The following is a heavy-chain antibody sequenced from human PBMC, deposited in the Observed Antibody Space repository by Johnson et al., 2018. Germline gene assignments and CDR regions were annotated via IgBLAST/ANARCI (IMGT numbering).Heavy chain of an antibody. CDR3: ARDQGGGSSTAYRGRAFDI. D-gene: IGHD2-2*01. V-gene: IGHV4-39*07. Sequence: QVQLQESGPGLVKPSETLSLTCTVSGGSISSGNYYWGWIRQPPGKGLEWIGTGSTYDNPYLKRRVTLSSDTSKPQFSLRLSSVTAPATAIYSCARDQGGGSSTAYRGRAFDIWGQGTMVTVSS. CDR2: GST. CDR1: GGSISSGNYY. J-gene: IGHJ3*02.